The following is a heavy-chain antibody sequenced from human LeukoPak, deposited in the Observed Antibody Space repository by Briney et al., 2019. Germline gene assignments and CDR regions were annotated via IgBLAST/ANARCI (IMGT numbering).Heavy chain of an antibody. J-gene: IGHJ3*02. D-gene: IGHD2-15*01. CDR1: GFTFSIYW. CDR3: ARWDAYCSGGRCYSGDFAFDI. V-gene: IGHV3-7*01. Sequence: PGGSLRLSCAASGFTFSIYWMSWVRQAPGKGLEWVASMKGDGSVKHFLDSVEGRFTISRDNAKNSLYLQMNSLRAEGTAVYYCARWDAYCSGGRCYSGDFAFDIWGQGTMVTVSS. CDR2: MKGDGSVK.